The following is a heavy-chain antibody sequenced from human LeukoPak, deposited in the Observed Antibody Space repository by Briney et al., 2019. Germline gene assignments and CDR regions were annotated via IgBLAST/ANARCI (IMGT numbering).Heavy chain of an antibody. D-gene: IGHD6-13*01. CDR3: AKPPPDSSSWLFDS. J-gene: IGHJ4*02. CDR1: GFTFSSYA. Sequence: GGSLRLSCAASGFTFSSYAMSWVRQAPGKGLEWASTISGSGTSTYYADSVKGRFTISRDSSKNTLYLQMNSLRAEDTAAYYCAKPPPDSSSWLFDSWGQGTLVTVSS. CDR2: ISGSGTST. V-gene: IGHV3-23*01.